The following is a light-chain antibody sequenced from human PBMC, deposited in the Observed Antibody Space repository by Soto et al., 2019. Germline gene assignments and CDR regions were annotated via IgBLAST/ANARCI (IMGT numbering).Light chain of an antibody. J-gene: IGLJ3*02. Sequence: QSVLTQPPSASGTPGQRVTISCSGSSSNIGSNAVNWYQQIPGTAPKLLIYSNNQRPSGVPDRFSGSKSGTSASLAISGLQSEDEADYYCATWEDSLNGRHWVLGGGTKLTVL. V-gene: IGLV1-44*01. CDR2: SNN. CDR1: SSNIGSNA. CDR3: ATWEDSLNGRHWV.